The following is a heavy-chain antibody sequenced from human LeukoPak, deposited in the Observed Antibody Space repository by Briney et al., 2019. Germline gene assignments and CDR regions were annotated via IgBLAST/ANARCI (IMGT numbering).Heavy chain of an antibody. CDR2: INPNSGGT. CDR3: ARVPGPGAAAGTNFDY. J-gene: IGHJ4*02. CDR1: GYTFTCYY. V-gene: IGHV1-2*02. Sequence: ASVKVSCKASGYTFTCYYMHWVRQAPGQGLEWMGWINPNSGGTNYAQKFQGRVAMTRDTSISTAYMELSRLRSDATAVYYCARVPGPGAAAGTNFDYWGQGTLVTVSS. D-gene: IGHD6-13*01.